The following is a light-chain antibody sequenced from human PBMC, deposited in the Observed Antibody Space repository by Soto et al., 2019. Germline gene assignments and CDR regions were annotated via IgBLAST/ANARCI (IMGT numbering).Light chain of an antibody. CDR3: GTWDSSLRCVV. CDR2: DNN. J-gene: IGLJ2*01. CDR1: SSNIGNNY. V-gene: IGLV1-51*01. Sequence: QSVLTQPPSVSAAPGQKFTISCSGSSSNIGNNYVSWYQQLPGTAPKLLIYDNNKRPSGIPDRFSGSKSGTSATLGITGLQTGDEADYSCGTWDSSLRCVVCVGGTQLTV.